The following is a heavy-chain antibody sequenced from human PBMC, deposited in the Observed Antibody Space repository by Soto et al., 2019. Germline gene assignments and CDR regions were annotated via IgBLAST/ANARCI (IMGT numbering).Heavy chain of an antibody. D-gene: IGHD2-2*01. CDR3: ARMPDSWFDP. CDR1: GYSFTSYW. CDR2: IYPGDSDT. V-gene: IGHV5-51*01. Sequence: GESLKISCKATGYSFTSYWIGGVRQMPGKGLEWMGIIYPGDSDTRYSPSFQGQVTISADKSISTAYLQWSSLKASDTAMYYCARMPDSWFDPWGQGTLVTVSS. J-gene: IGHJ5*02.